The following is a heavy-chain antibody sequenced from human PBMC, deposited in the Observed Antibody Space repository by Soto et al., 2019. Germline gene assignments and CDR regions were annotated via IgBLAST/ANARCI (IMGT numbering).Heavy chain of an antibody. CDR1: GGSISSGDYY. J-gene: IGHJ4*02. D-gene: IGHD3-16*01. V-gene: IGHV4-30-4*01. Sequence: QVQLQESGPGLVKPSQNLSLTCTVSGGSISSGDYYWSWIRQPPGKGLEWIRYVYYSGSTYYNPSLKSRVTISVDTSKNQFSLKLSSVTAADTAVYYCARDAGKMGVLDYWGQGTLVTVS. CDR2: VYYSGST. CDR3: ARDAGKMGVLDY.